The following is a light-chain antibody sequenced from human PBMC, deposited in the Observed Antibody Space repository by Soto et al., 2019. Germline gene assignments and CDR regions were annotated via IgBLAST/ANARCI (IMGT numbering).Light chain of an antibody. V-gene: IGKV3-20*01. Sequence: EIVLTQSPGTLSLSPGERATLSCRASQSVSSSYLAWYQQKPGQAPRLLIYGASSRATGIPDRFSGSGSGTNLTITISRLETEDFAVYYCQQYGSSPPWTFGQGTKVEIK. CDR1: QSVSSSY. CDR3: QQYGSSPPWT. J-gene: IGKJ1*01. CDR2: GAS.